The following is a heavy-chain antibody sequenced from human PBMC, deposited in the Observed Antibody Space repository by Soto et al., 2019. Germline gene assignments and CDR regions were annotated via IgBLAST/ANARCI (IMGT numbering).Heavy chain of an antibody. Sequence: GGSLRLSCAASGFTFSSYAMSWVRQAPGKGLEWVSAISGSGGSTYYADSVKGRFTISRDNSKNTLYLQMNSLRAEDTAAYYCAKGGDCTSCYTIDYYYYYGMDVCGQVTTVIVSS. V-gene: IGHV3-23*01. CDR1: GFTFSSYA. J-gene: IGHJ6*02. D-gene: IGHD2-2*02. CDR3: AKGGDCTSCYTIDYYYYYGMDV. CDR2: ISGSGGST.